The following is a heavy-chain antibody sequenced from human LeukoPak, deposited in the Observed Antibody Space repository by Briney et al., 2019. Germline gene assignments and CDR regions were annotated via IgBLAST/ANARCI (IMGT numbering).Heavy chain of an antibody. J-gene: IGHJ3*02. CDR3: ARELRYFDWSNAFDI. CDR1: GYSISSGYY. D-gene: IGHD3-9*01. V-gene: IGHV4-38-2*01. CDR2: IYHSVST. Sequence: SETLSLTCAVSGYSISSGYYWGWTRQPPGKGLEWIGSIYHSVSTYYNPSLKSRVTISVDTSKNQFSLKLSSVTAADTAVYYCARELRYFDWSNAFDIWGQGTMVTVSS.